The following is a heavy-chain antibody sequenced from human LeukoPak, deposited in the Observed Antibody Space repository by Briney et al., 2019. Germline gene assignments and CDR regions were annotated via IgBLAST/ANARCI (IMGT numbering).Heavy chain of an antibody. J-gene: IGHJ4*02. Sequence: SQTLSVTPMVPGGSISSASYYWSCIRQPAGRGLEWIGLIYTIVTTNYNPSLKSRAPIPADTSKNHFSLKLSSLTAADPAVYYCAREGFTVDTDMVDYWRQGTLVTVSS. V-gene: IGHV4-61*02. CDR1: GGSISSASYY. CDR3: AREGFTVDTDMVDY. CDR2: IYTIVTT. D-gene: IGHD5-18*01.